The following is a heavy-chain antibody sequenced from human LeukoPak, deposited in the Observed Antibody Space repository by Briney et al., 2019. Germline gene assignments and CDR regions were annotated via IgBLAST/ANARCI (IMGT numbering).Heavy chain of an antibody. V-gene: IGHV5-51*01. Sequence: GESLKTSCKGFGFSFTYYWIGWVRQVPGKGLGWMGIIYPGDSETRYRRSLQGEVTISADKSLSAAYLQWSSLKASDTAMCYCARLGGSGARSWDLDYWGQGTLVTDSS. J-gene: IGHJ4*02. CDR2: IYPGDSET. D-gene: IGHD1-26*01. CDR1: GFSFTYYW. CDR3: ARLGGSGARSWDLDY.